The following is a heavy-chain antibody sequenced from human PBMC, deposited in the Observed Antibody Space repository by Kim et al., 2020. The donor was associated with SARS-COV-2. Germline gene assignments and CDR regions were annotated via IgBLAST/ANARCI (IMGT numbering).Heavy chain of an antibody. CDR1: GGPFTDHY. J-gene: IGHJ4*02. D-gene: IGHD1-20*01. CDR3: ARGYKTDLYVGTH. CDR2: INHSENT. V-gene: IGHV4-34*01. Sequence: SETLSLTCVVSGGPFTDHYWSWIRQPPGKGLEWIGEINHSENTAYNPSLKSRVAISVDTSKKEVSLRLYSVTAADTAVYFCARGYKTDLYVGTHWGQETLVTVSS.